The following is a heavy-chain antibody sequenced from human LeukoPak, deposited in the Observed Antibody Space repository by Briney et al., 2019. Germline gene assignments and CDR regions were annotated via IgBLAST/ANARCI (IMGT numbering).Heavy chain of an antibody. CDR3: AREGYYYDSSGYYSDAFDI. CDR2: TYYRSKWYN. V-gene: IGHV6-1*01. J-gene: IGHJ3*02. D-gene: IGHD3-22*01. Sequence: SQTLSLTCAISGDSVSSNSAAWNWIRQSPSRGLEWLGRTYYRSKWYNDYAVSVKSRITINPDTSENQFSLQLNSVTPEDTAVYYCAREGYYYDSSGYYSDAFDIWGQGTMVTVSS. CDR1: GDSVSSNSAA.